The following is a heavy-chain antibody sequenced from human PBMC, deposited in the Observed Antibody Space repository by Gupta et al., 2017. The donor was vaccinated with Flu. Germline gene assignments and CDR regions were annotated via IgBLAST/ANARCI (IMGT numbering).Heavy chain of an antibody. J-gene: IGHJ4*02. CDR1: GGSFSDDY. D-gene: IGHD3-22*01. V-gene: IGHV4-34*02. CDR2: INHSRST. CDR3: ARLPYDTSGFFGAADY. Sequence: QVQLQQRGAGLLKPSETLSLTCAVYGGSFSDDYWSWVRQPPGKGLEWIGQINHSRSTNYNPSLKSRVTISVDTSKNQFSLKLSSVTAADTAVYYCARLPYDTSGFFGAADYWGQGTLVTVSS.